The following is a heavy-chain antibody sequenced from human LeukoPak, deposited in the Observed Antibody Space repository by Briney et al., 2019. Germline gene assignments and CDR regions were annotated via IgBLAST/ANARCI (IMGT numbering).Heavy chain of an antibody. D-gene: IGHD3-10*01. V-gene: IGHV1-69*06. Sequence: GASVKVSCKASEGTFSSYAISWVRRAPGQGLEWMGGIIPIFGTANYAQKFQGRVTITADKSTSTAYMELSSLRSEDTAVYYCARPSHTNGVPGTAFDIWGQGTMVTVSS. CDR2: IIPIFGTA. J-gene: IGHJ3*02. CDR1: EGTFSSYA. CDR3: ARPSHTNGVPGTAFDI.